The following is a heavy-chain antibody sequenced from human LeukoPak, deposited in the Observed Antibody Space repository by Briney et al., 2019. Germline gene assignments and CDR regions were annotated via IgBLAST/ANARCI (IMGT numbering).Heavy chain of an antibody. CDR3: AREKTAGSFDI. CDR1: GFTFSSYW. D-gene: IGHD6-13*01. Sequence: GGSLRLSCAASGFTFSSYWMSWVRQAPGKGLEWVANIKQDGSEKYYVDSVKGRFTISRDNAENSLYLQMNSLRAEDTAVYYCAREKTAGSFDIWGQGTMVTVSS. J-gene: IGHJ3*02. V-gene: IGHV3-7*01. CDR2: IKQDGSEK.